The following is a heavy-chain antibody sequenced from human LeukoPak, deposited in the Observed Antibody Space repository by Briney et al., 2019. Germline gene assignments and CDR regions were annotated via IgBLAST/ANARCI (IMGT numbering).Heavy chain of an antibody. J-gene: IGHJ4*02. Sequence: SETLSLTCTVSGGSISSSSYYWGWIRQPPGKGLEWIGSIYYSGSTYYNPSLKSRVTIYVDTSKNQFSLKLSSVTAADTAVYYCAGSSGWYERSFDYWGQGTLVTVSS. CDR2: IYYSGST. CDR3: AGSSGWYERSFDY. D-gene: IGHD6-19*01. CDR1: GGSISSSSYY. V-gene: IGHV4-39*01.